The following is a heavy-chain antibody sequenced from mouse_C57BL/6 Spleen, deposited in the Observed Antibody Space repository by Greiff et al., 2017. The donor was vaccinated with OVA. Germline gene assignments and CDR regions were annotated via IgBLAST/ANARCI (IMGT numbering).Heavy chain of an antibody. CDR3: ARAGYGYAWFAY. V-gene: IGHV1-54*01. J-gene: IGHJ3*01. D-gene: IGHD2-2*01. CDR1: GYAFTNYL. Sequence: VQLQQSGAELVRPGTSVKVSCKASGYAFTNYLIEWVKQRPGQGLEWIGVINPGSGGTNYNEKFKGKATLTADKSSSTAYMQLSSLTSEDSAVYFCARAGYGYAWFAYWGQGTLVTVSA. CDR2: INPGSGGT.